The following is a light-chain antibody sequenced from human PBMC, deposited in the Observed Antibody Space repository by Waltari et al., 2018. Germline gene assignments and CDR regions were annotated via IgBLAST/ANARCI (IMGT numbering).Light chain of an antibody. V-gene: IGLV2-8*01. CDR1: SSDVGGYNY. CDR2: EVS. J-gene: IGLJ2*01. CDR3: SSYAGSNSFDVV. Sequence: QSALTQPPSASGSPGQSVTISCTGHSSDVGGYNYFSWYRQHPGKAPELMIFEVSKRPSGVPDRFSGSKSGNTASLTVSGLQAEDEADYYCSSYAGSNSFDVVFGGGTKLTVL.